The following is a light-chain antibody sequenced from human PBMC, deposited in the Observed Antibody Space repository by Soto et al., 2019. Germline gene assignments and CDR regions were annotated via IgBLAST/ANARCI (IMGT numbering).Light chain of an antibody. Sequence: DIQMTQSPSSVSAYVGDRVTITCRASQDIRDWIAWYQQKPGKAPKLLISAASNLESGVPSRFSGSGSGTDFSLTISSLQSEDFATYYCQQAFSFPFTFGLGTKVDIK. CDR3: QQAFSFPFT. J-gene: IGKJ3*01. V-gene: IGKV1-12*01. CDR1: QDIRDW. CDR2: AAS.